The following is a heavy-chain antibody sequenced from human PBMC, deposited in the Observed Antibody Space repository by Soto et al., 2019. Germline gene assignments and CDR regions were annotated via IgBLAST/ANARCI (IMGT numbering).Heavy chain of an antibody. CDR2: ISTSGSST. CDR1: GFSFSHYA. Sequence: EGQLWESGGELVQPGGCVRLSCAASGFSFSHYAMTWVLQAPGKGLEWVALISTSGSSTLYAESMKGRFIISRDNSKNALYLQMNRLGADDTALYNCARVAAFNWNNAFDIWGQGTMVVVSS. V-gene: IGHV3-23*05. CDR3: ARVAAFNWNNAFDI. J-gene: IGHJ3*02. D-gene: IGHD1-1*01.